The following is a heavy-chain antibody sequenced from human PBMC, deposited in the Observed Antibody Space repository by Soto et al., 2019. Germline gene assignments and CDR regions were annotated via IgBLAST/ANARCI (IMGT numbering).Heavy chain of an antibody. J-gene: IGHJ3*02. CDR1: GFSLSTHRVG. CDR3: AHAPHPLLVDPFDI. V-gene: IGHV2-5*02. CDR2: IYHDDDK. D-gene: IGHD6-6*01. Sequence: QITLKESGPTLVKPTQTLTLTCTFSGFSLSTHRVGVGWIRQPPGKALQWLALIYHDDDKRYSPSLKNRLTIAKDTSNNQVVLTMTNMDPVDTATYFCAHAPHPLLVDPFDIWGQGTMVTVSS.